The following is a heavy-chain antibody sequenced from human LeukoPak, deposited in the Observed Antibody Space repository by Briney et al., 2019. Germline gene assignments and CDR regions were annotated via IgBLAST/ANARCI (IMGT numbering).Heavy chain of an antibody. CDR2: IAEHGYDK. V-gene: IGHV3-30*02. Sequence: RGSLRLSCVASGFPFNKNAMHWVRQGPGKGLEWVAYIAEHGYDKYYVDSVKGRFTISRDNSNRILYLQLNSLRLDDTAVYYCAKDGGWSCTDWGQGALVTVSS. D-gene: IGHD6-19*01. CDR1: GFPFNKNA. CDR3: AKDGGWSCTD. J-gene: IGHJ4*02.